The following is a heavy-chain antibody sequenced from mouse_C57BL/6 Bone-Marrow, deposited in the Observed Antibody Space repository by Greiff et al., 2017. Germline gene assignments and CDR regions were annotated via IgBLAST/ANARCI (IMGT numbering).Heavy chain of an antibody. V-gene: IGHV1-19*01. CDR3: AEPYYYGSSYWYFDV. CDR1: GYTFTDYY. J-gene: IGHJ1*03. D-gene: IGHD1-1*01. CDR2: INPYNGGT. Sequence: VQLQQSGPVLVKPGASVKMSCKASGYTFTDYYMNWVKQSHGKSLEWIGVINPYNGGTSYNQKFKGKATLTVDKSSSTAYLELNSLTSEDSAVXYCAEPYYYGSSYWYFDVWGTGTTVTVSS.